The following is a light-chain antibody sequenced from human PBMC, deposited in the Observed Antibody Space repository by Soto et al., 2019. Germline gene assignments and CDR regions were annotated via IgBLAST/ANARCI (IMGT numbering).Light chain of an antibody. CDR1: QNITKF. V-gene: IGKV1-39*01. Sequence: DIQMTQSPASLSASVGDRVTVTCRPSQNITKFLNWYQEKPGQAPKVLIYVTYNLENGVPSRFSGSGSGTEFTLTISSLQPEDFATYYCQQTYSAPGTFGQGTRVEV. CDR2: VTY. CDR3: QQTYSAPGT. J-gene: IGKJ1*01.